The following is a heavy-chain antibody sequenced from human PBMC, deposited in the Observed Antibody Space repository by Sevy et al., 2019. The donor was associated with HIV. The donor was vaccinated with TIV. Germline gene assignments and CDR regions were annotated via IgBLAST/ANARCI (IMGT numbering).Heavy chain of an antibody. CDR3: ARDQYIAAAGSQPFDY. V-gene: IGHV3-30-3*01. Sequence: GGSLRLSCAASGFTFSSYAMHWVRQAPGKGLEWVAVISYDGSNKYYADSVKGRFTISRDNSKNTLYLQRNSLRAEDTAVYYCARDQYIAAAGSQPFDYRGQGTLVTVSS. CDR1: GFTFSSYA. CDR2: ISYDGSNK. D-gene: IGHD6-13*01. J-gene: IGHJ4*02.